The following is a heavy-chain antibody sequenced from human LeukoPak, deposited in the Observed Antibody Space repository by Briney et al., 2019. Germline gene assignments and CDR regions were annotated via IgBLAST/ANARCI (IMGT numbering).Heavy chain of an antibody. Sequence: SQTLSLTCTVSGGSISSGDYYWSWIRQHPGKGLEWIGYIYYSGSTYYNPSLKSRVTISVDTSKSQFSLKLSSVTAADTAVYYCARDYCSGGSCYVNNWGQGTLVTVSS. V-gene: IGHV4-31*03. CDR3: ARDYCSGGSCYVNN. J-gene: IGHJ4*02. CDR2: IYYSGST. D-gene: IGHD2-15*01. CDR1: GGSISSGDYY.